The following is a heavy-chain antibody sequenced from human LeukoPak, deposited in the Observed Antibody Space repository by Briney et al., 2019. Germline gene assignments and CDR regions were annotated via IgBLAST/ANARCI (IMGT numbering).Heavy chain of an antibody. D-gene: IGHD3-10*01. Sequence: PGGSLRLSCAVSGFTFSSYGMHWVRQAPGKGLEWVAFIRYDGSNKYYADSVKGRFTISRDNSKNTLYLQMNSLRAEDTAVYYCAKDSHYYGSGSYSDYWGQGTLVTVSS. J-gene: IGHJ4*02. CDR3: AKDSHYYGSGSYSDY. V-gene: IGHV3-30*02. CDR2: IRYDGSNK. CDR1: GFTFSSYG.